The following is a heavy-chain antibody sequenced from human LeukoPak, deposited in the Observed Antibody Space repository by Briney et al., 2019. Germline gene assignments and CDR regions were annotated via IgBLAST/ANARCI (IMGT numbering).Heavy chain of an antibody. D-gene: IGHD3-10*01. Sequence: SETLSLTCAVYGGSFSGYYWSWIRQPPGKGLEWIGEINHSGSTNYNPSLKSRVTISVDTSKNQFSLKLSSVTAADTAVYYRARGYGSGSYFIRGADYYYYYGMDVWGKGTTVTVSS. J-gene: IGHJ6*04. CDR3: ARGYGSGSYFIRGADYYYYYGMDV. V-gene: IGHV4-34*01. CDR2: INHSGST. CDR1: GGSFSGYY.